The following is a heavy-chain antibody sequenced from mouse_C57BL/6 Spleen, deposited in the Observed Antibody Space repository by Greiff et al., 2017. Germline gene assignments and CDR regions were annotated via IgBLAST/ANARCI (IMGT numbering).Heavy chain of an antibody. CDR2: INPNNGGT. J-gene: IGHJ1*03. Sequence: EVQLQESGPELVKPGASVKIPCKASGYTFTDYNMDWVKQSHGKSLEWIGDINPNNGGTIYNLKFKGKATLTVDKSSSTAYMELRSLTSEDTAVYYCARKTYYSNYGYFDVWGTGTTVTVSS. V-gene: IGHV1-18*01. CDR1: GYTFTDYN. D-gene: IGHD2-5*01. CDR3: ARKTYYSNYGYFDV.